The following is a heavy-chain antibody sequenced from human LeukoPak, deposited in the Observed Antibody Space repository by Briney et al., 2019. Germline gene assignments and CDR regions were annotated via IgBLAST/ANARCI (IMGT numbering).Heavy chain of an antibody. J-gene: IGHJ5*02. V-gene: IGHV4-39*07. Sequence: PSETLSLTCTVSGGSISSPNNYWGWIRQPPGKGLEWIGTIYYTGTTYYKPSLTSRVTMSVDTSKNQFSLKLTSVTAADTAVYYCARDPHFDSEINWFDPWGQGTLVTVSS. CDR2: IYYTGTT. CDR1: GGSISSPNNY. D-gene: IGHD3-10*01. CDR3: ARDPHFDSEINWFDP.